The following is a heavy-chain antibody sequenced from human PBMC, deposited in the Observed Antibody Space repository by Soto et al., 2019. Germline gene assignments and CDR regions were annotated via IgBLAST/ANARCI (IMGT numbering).Heavy chain of an antibody. Sequence: QVQLQESGPGLVKPSQTLSLTCTVSGGSISSGDYYWSWIRQPPGKGLEWIGYIYYSGSTYYNPSLMSRVTISVDTAKNQFSLKLSSVTAADTAVYYCARDSSGYYSMFDYWGQGTLVTVSS. V-gene: IGHV4-30-4*01. CDR1: GGSISSGDYY. D-gene: IGHD3-22*01. J-gene: IGHJ4*02. CDR3: ARDSSGYYSMFDY. CDR2: IYYSGST.